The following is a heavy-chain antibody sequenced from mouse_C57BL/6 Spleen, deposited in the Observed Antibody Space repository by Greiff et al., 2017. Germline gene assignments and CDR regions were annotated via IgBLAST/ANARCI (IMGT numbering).Heavy chain of an antibody. CDR3: AIDYGNYWFAY. CDR1: GYTFTDYY. CDR2: ISPNNGGT. J-gene: IGHJ3*01. Sequence: EVQLQQSGPELVKPGASVKISCTASGYTFTDYYMTWVRQNHGKSLEWIGDISPNNGGTSYNQKFKGKATLTVDKSSSTAYMELRSLTSEDSAVYYCAIDYGNYWFAYWGQGTLVTVSA. D-gene: IGHD2-1*01. V-gene: IGHV1-26*01.